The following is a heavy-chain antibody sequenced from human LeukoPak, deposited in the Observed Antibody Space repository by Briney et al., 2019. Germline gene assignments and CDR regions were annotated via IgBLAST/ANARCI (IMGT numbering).Heavy chain of an antibody. J-gene: IGHJ5*02. V-gene: IGHV4-39*07. CDR2: IYYSGST. CDR1: GGSISSSSYY. D-gene: IGHD3-10*01. Sequence: SETLSLTCTVSGGSISSSSYYWGWIRQPPGKGLEWIGSIYYSGSTYYNPSLKSRVTISVDTSKNQFSLKLSSVTAADTAVYYCASYYGSGSYGFDPWGQGTLVTVSS. CDR3: ASYYGSGSYGFDP.